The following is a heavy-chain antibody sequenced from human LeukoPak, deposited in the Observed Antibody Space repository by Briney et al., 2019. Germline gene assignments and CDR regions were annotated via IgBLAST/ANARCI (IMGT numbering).Heavy chain of an antibody. CDR2: IIPIFGTA. CDR1: GGTFSSYA. Sequence: ASVKVSCKASGGTFSSYAISWVRQAPGQGLEWMGGIIPIFGTANYAQKFQGRVTITADKSTSTAYMELSSLRSEDTAVYYCARCDYGSGSNCGYWGQGTLVTVSS. D-gene: IGHD3-10*01. V-gene: IGHV1-69*06. CDR3: ARCDYGSGSNCGY. J-gene: IGHJ4*02.